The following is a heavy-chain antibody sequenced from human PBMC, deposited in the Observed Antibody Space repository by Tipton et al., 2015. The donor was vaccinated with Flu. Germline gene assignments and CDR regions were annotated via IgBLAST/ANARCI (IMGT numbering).Heavy chain of an antibody. Sequence: LSLTCTVSGGSISSFYWSWIRQPPGKGLEWIGYIYYSGITNYNPSLKSRVTISVDTSKNQFSLRLSSVTAADTAVYYCARVGGDYRDTSGFIPWFDLWGQGTLVTVSS. D-gene: IGHD3-22*01. J-gene: IGHJ5*02. CDR1: GGSISSFY. CDR3: ARVGGDYRDTSGFIPWFDL. CDR2: IYYSGIT. V-gene: IGHV4-59*01.